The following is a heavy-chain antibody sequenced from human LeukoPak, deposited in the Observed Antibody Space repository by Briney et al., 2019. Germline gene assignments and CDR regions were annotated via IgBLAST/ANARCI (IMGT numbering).Heavy chain of an antibody. CDR2: ISSSSSYI. Sequence: GGSLRLSCAASGFTFSSYSMNWVRQAPGKGLEWVSSISSSSSYIYYADSVKGRFTISRDNAKNSLYLQMNSLRAEDTAVYYCANAVVVTAMVDYWGQGTLVTVSS. D-gene: IGHD2-21*02. J-gene: IGHJ4*02. V-gene: IGHV3-21*01. CDR3: ANAVVVTAMVDY. CDR1: GFTFSSYS.